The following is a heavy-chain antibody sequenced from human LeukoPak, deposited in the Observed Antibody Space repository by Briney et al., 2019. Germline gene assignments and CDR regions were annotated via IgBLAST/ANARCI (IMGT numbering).Heavy chain of an antibody. D-gene: IGHD6-13*01. CDR2: VFYPGST. J-gene: IGHJ4*02. CDR1: GGPIDRHY. V-gene: IGHV4-59*11. CDR3: ASRPGGSTWYGVFDY. Sequence: PSETLSLTCTVSGGPIDRHYWSWIRQPPGKGLDWIGYVFYPGSTNYNPSLKSRVTMSLDTSRAQSSLRLTSVTAADTAIYYCASRPGGSTWYGVFDYWSQGTLVTLSS.